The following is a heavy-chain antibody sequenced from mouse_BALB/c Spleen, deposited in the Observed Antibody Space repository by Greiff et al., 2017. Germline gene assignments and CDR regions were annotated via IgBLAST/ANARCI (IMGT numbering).Heavy chain of an antibody. CDR3: ARGELTGFFDY. V-gene: IGHV1-87*01. D-gene: IGHD4-1*01. CDR2: IYPGDGDT. Sequence: QVQLQQSGAELARPGASVKLSCKASGYTFTSYWMQWVKQRPGQGLEWIGAIYPGDGDTRYTQKFKGKATLTADKSSSTAYMQLSSLASEDSAVYYCARGELTGFFDYWGQGTTLTVSS. J-gene: IGHJ2*01. CDR1: GYTFTSYW.